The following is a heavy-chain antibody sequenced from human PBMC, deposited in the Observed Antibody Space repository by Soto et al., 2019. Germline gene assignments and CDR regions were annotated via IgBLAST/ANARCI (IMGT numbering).Heavy chain of an antibody. V-gene: IGHV4-61*01. CDR2: VYYSGTT. CDR3: ARTTAVPNTLRSRYFVDY. CDR1: GGSVSDKTYY. Sequence: SETLSLTCSVSGGSVSDKTYYWSWIRQPPGKRLEWIGYVYYSGTTNYNPSLKSRVTISVDLSKNRFSLRLSSVTTADTALYYCARTTAVPNTLRSRYFVDYWGQGTLVTV. D-gene: IGHD4-17*01. J-gene: IGHJ4*02.